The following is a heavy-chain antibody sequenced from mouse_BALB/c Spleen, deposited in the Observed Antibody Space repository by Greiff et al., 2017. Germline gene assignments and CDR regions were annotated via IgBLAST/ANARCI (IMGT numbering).Heavy chain of an antibody. CDR2: IDPENGDT. CDR3: NALDRYEMDY. J-gene: IGHJ4*01. CDR1: GFNIKDYY. Sequence: EVQLQQSGAELVRSGASVKLSCTASGFNIKDYYMHWVKQRPEQGLEWIGWIDPENGDTEYAPKFQGKATMTADTSSNTAYLQLSSLTSEDAAVYYCNALDRYEMDYWGQGTSVTVSS. V-gene: IGHV14-4*02. D-gene: IGHD2-14*01.